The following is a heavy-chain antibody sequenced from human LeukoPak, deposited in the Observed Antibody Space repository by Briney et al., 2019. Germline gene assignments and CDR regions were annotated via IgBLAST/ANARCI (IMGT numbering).Heavy chain of an antibody. D-gene: IGHD6-19*01. V-gene: IGHV4-39*01. CDR1: GASIRSSSYY. J-gene: IGHJ5*02. Sequence: PSETLSLTCIVSGASIRSSSYYWGWIRQSPGKGLEWIASVHHSGSTYDNPSLKSRVTISVDTSKNQFTLKLTSVSAADTAVYYCARRSTVAGSGRFDPWGQRTLFSASS. CDR2: VHHSGST. CDR3: ARRSTVAGSGRFDP.